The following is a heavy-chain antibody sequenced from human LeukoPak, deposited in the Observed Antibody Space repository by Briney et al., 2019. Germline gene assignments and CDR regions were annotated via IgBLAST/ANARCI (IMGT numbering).Heavy chain of an antibody. Sequence: PGGSLRLSCAASGFTFSSYSMNWVRQAPGKGLEWVSSISSSSSYIYYADSVKGRFIISRDNSKNTLYVQMNSLRAEDTAIYYCAKDWSGNYNWSDPWGQGTLVTVSS. V-gene: IGHV3-21*06. CDR1: GFTFSSYS. D-gene: IGHD3-3*01. CDR2: ISSSSSYI. CDR3: AKDWSGNYNWSDP. J-gene: IGHJ5*02.